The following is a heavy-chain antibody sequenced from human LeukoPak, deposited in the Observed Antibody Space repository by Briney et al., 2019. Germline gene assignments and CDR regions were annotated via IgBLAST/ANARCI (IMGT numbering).Heavy chain of an antibody. J-gene: IGHJ4*02. D-gene: IGHD1/OR15-1a*01. V-gene: IGHV3-7*01. CDR3: LVTTRSRGFDY. CDR1: GFTFSSYW. Sequence: GGSLRLSCAASGFTFSSYWMSWVRQAPGKGLEWVANIRQDGSVQNYVDSVKGRFTISRDNPKNSVYLQMSSLRAEDTTVYYCLVTTRSRGFDYWGQGTLVTVSS. CDR2: IRQDGSVQ.